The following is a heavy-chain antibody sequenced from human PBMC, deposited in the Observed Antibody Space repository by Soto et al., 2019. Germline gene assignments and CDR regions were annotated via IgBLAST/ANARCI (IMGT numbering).Heavy chain of an antibody. Sequence: QVQLQQWGAGLLKPSETLSLTCAIYGGSFSNYYWNWIRQPPGKGLEWMGKINHNGSTNYSPSLKSRLTISVATSKNPFSLKLISVTAADTAVYFCGRGRGYSNAWGSYYSGMDVWGQGTTVTVSS. CDR2: INHNGST. J-gene: IGHJ6*02. CDR3: GRGRGYSNAWGSYYSGMDV. V-gene: IGHV4-34*01. CDR1: GGSFSNYY. D-gene: IGHD6-19*01.